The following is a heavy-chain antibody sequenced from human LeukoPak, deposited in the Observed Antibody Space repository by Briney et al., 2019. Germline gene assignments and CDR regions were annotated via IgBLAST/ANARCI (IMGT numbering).Heavy chain of an antibody. D-gene: IGHD5-18*01. CDR3: ARGYPGTWIQLWSEQNTVPQFNWFDP. Sequence: SETLSLTCAVYGGSFSGYYWSWIRQPPGKGLEWIGEINHSGSTNYNPSLKSRVTISVDTSKNQFSLKLSSVTAADTAVYYCARGYPGTWIQLWSEQNTVPQFNWFDPWGQGTLVTVSS. CDR2: INHSGST. J-gene: IGHJ5*02. CDR1: GGSFSGYY. V-gene: IGHV4-34*01.